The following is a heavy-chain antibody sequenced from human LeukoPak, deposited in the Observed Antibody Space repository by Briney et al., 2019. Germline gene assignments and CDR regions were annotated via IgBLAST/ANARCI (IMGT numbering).Heavy chain of an antibody. CDR1: GFTVSSNY. J-gene: IGHJ3*02. Sequence: GGSLRLSCAASGFTVSSNYMSWVRQAPGKGLEWVSVIYSGRSTYYADSVKGRFTISRDNSKSTLYLQMNSLRAEDTAVYYCAGPAPHAFDIWGQGTMVTVSS. CDR3: AGPAPHAFDI. CDR2: IYSGRST. V-gene: IGHV3-53*01.